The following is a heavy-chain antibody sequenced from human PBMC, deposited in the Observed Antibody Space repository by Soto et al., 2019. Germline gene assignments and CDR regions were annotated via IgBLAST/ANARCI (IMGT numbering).Heavy chain of an antibody. J-gene: IGHJ4*02. CDR2: ISWNSGSK. D-gene: IGHD2-15*01. CDR1: GFSFDDYP. V-gene: IGHV3-9*01. CDR3: ARGYCSRGSCYRADY. Sequence: EVQLVESGGGLVHLGRSLRLSCAASGFSFDDYPMPGVRQAPGKGLEWVSGISWNSGSKGYVESVKGRFTISGDNAKNSLYLQMNSLLPEDTAFYYCARGYCSRGSCYRADYWGQGTLVTVSS.